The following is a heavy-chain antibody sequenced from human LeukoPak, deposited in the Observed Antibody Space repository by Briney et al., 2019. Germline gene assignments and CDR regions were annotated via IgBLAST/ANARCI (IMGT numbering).Heavy chain of an antibody. CDR3: ARLGGSSPFDY. CDR2: IDSDGSST. J-gene: IGHJ4*02. CDR1: GFSFSSYW. V-gene: IGHV3-74*01. Sequence: GGSLRLSCAASGFSFSSYWMHWVRQAPGKGLVWVSRIDSDGSSTTYADSVKGRFTISRDNAKKTLYLQMNSLRADDTAVYYCARLGGSSPFDYWGQGTLVTVSS. D-gene: IGHD6-6*01.